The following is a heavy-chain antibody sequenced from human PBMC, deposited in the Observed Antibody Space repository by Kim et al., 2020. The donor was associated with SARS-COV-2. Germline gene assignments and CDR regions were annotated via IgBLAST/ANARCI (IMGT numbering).Heavy chain of an antibody. CDR2: IRSKAYGGTT. V-gene: IGHV3-49*04. D-gene: IGHD6-19*01. CDR1: GFTFGDYA. Sequence: GGSLRLSCTASGFTFGDYAMSWVRQAPGKGLEWVGFIRSKAYGGTTEYAASVKGRFTISRDDSKSIAYLQMNSLKTKDTAVYYCTREPRKSIAVAGTLFPRYYYYYYMDVWGKGTTVTVSS. CDR3: TREPRKSIAVAGTLFPRYYYYYYMDV. J-gene: IGHJ6*03.